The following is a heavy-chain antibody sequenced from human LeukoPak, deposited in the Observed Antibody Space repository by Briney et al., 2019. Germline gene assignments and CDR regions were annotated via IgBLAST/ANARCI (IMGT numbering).Heavy chain of an antibody. CDR1: GFTFSSYG. J-gene: IGHJ4*02. V-gene: IGHV3-33*01. Sequence: GGSLRLSCAASGFTFSSYGMHWVRQAPGKGLEWVAVIWYDGSKEYYADSVKGRFTISRDDSKNTLYLQMNSLRAEDTAVYYCARDLGSSGFFDYWGQGTLVTVSP. D-gene: IGHD6-19*01. CDR3: ARDLGSSGFFDY. CDR2: IWYDGSKE.